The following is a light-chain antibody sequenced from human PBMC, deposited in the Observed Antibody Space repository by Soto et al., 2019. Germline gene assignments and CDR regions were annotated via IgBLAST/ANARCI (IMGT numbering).Light chain of an antibody. J-gene: IGLJ3*02. V-gene: IGLV2-23*02. Sequence: QSALTQPASVSGSPGQSITISCTGTSSDVGNYNLVSWYQQHPGKAPKFIIYEVSKRPSGVSNRFSGSKSGNTASLTISVLQAEDEADYYCCSYAGSITSVVFGGGTKLTVL. CDR3: CSYAGSITSVV. CDR1: SSDVGNYNL. CDR2: EVS.